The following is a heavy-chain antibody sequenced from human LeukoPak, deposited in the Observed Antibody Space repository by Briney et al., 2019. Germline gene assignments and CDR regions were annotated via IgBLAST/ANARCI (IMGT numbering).Heavy chain of an antibody. CDR1: GGSISSSAW. Sequence: PSETLSLTCAVSGGSISSSAWWGWVRQPPGKGLEWIGEVYHSGSTNYNSFLKSRVTISVDKSKNQFSLKLTSATAADTAVYYCARDLGSSWFEPLDYWGQGILVIVSS. CDR3: ARDLGSSWFEPLDY. V-gene: IGHV4-4*02. J-gene: IGHJ4*02. D-gene: IGHD6-13*01. CDR2: VYHSGST.